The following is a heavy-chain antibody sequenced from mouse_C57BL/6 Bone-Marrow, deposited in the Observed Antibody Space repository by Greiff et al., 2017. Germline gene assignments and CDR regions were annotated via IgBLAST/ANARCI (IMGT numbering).Heavy chain of an antibody. CDR2: INPSTGGT. CDR1: GYSFTGYY. CDR3: ASLRQYHYAMDY. Sequence: EVQLQQSGPELVKPGASVKISCKASGYSFTGYYMNWVKQSPEKSLEWIGEINPSTGGTTYNQKFKAKATLTVDKSSSTAYMQLKSLTSEDSAVYYCASLRQYHYAMDYGGQGTSVTVSS. D-gene: IGHD1-1*01. J-gene: IGHJ4*01. V-gene: IGHV1-42*01.